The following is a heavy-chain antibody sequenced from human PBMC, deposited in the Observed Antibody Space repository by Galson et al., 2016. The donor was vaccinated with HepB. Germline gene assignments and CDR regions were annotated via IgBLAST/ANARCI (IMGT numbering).Heavy chain of an antibody. J-gene: IGHJ6*03. D-gene: IGHD1-26*01. CDR2: ILYDGSNK. CDR3: AKVPYSGTHSYYYMDV. CDR1: GFTFSSHG. V-gene: IGHV3-30*18. Sequence: SLRLSCAASGFTFSSHGMHWVRQAPGKGLEWVAVILYDGSNKYYADSVQGRFTISRDNSKNTLHLQMNSLRGEDTAVYYCAKVPYSGTHSYYYMDVWGKGTTVTVSS.